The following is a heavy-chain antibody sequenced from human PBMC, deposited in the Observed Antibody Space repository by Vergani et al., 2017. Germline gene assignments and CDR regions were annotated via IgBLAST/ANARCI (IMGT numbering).Heavy chain of an antibody. V-gene: IGHV4-59*11. CDR3: ARDRTYYDVWSGYYNSNYGMDV. CDR2: IYYSGST. CDR1: GGSISSHY. J-gene: IGHJ6*02. D-gene: IGHD3-3*01. Sequence: QVQLQESGPGLVKPSETLSLTCTVSGGSISSHYWSWIRQPPGKGLEWIGYIYYSGSTNYNPSLKSRVTISVDTSKNQFSLKLSSVTAADTAVYYCARDRTYYDVWSGYYNSNYGMDVWGQGTTVTVSS.